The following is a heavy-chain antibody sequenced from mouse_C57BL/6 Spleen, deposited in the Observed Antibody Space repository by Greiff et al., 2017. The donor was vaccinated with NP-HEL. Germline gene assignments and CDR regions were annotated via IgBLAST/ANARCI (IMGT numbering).Heavy chain of an antibody. CDR2: IWRGGSK. CDR3: AKTPSMVTAMDY. J-gene: IGHJ4*01. CDR1: GFSLTSYG. D-gene: IGHD2-10*01. Sequence: VKLQESGPGLVQPSQSLSITCTVSGFSLTSYGVHWVRQSPGKGLEWLGVIWRGGSKDYNAAFMSRLSITKDNSKSQVFFKMNSLQADDTAIYYCAKTPSMVTAMDYWGQGTSVTVSS. V-gene: IGHV2-5*01.